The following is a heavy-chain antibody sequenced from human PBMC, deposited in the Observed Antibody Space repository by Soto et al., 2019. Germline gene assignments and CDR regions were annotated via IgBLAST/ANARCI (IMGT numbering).Heavy chain of an antibody. V-gene: IGHV4-34*01. CDR3: ARGGGDYDYAVDV. Sequence: QVQLQQWGAGLLKPSETLSLNCAVYGGSFYWTWIRQPLGKGLEWIGEIRHSGSTNYNPSLKSRVSISIDRSKSQVSLTVYSVTAADTAVYYCARGGGDYDYAVDVWGQGTTVTVSS. CDR1: GGSFY. D-gene: IGHD4-17*01. CDR2: IRHSGST. J-gene: IGHJ6*02.